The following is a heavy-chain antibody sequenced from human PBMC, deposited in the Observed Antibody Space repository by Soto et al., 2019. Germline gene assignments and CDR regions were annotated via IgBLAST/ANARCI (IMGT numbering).Heavy chain of an antibody. Sequence: QVQLVQSGAEVKRPGASVKVSCKASGYTFTTYYMHWVRQAPGQGLEWLGIINPNGGSTTYAQKFQGLGTMTRETSTSTVYLELSSLRSEDTAVYYCARAGYCSGGTCFHGNCDYWGQGTLVTVSA. D-gene: IGHD2-15*01. V-gene: IGHV1-46*01. CDR1: GYTFTTYY. CDR2: INPNGGST. CDR3: ARAGYCSGGTCFHGNCDY. J-gene: IGHJ4*02.